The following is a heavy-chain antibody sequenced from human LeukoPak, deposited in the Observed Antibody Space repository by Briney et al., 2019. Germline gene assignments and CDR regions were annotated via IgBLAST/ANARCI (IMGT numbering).Heavy chain of an antibody. V-gene: IGHV3-21*06. J-gene: IGHJ4*02. CDR1: GFSFSSYS. Sequence: GGSLRLSCAASGFSFSSYSMNWVRQTPGQGLEWVSSISSSGSYLYYADSLKGRFTISRDNAKNSLYLQMNSLRAEDTAVYYCARDIRKAPGIAAAGTGLGFWGQGTLVTVSS. CDR3: ARDIRKAPGIAAAGTGLGF. CDR2: ISSSGSYL. D-gene: IGHD6-13*01.